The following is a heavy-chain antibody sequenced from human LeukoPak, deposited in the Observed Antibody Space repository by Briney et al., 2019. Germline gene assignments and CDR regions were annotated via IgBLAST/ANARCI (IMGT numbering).Heavy chain of an antibody. V-gene: IGHV3-23*01. CDR3: VKDWSDEAKCGADCLEY. CDR2: ISGSGDNT. D-gene: IGHD2-21*02. J-gene: IGHJ4*02. CDR1: GFNFYIYA. Sequence: GGSLRLSCAASGFNFYIYAMSWVRQPQGKGLEWVSSISGSGDNTYYADSVKGRYTISRDNSKNTLYLQMNTLRAEDTAVYYCVKDWSDEAKCGADCLEYWGQGTLVTVSS.